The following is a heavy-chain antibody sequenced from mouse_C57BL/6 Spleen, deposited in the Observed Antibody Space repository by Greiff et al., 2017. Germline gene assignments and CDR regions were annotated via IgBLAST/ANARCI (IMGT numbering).Heavy chain of an antibody. Sequence: EVKLVESEGGLVQPGSSMKLSCTASGFTFSDYYMAWVRQVPDKGLEWVANINYDGSSTYYLDSLKSRFIISRDNAKNILYLQMSSLKSEDTATYYCARGLGRGAMDYWGQGTSVTVSS. CDR3: ARGLGRGAMDY. CDR2: INYDGSST. V-gene: IGHV5-16*01. J-gene: IGHJ4*01. D-gene: IGHD4-1*01. CDR1: GFTFSDYY.